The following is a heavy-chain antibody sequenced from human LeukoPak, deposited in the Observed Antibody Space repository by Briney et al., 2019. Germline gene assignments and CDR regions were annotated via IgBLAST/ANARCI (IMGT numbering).Heavy chain of an antibody. V-gene: IGHV3-64*01. CDR2: ISSNGGST. J-gene: IGHJ3*02. Sequence: GGSLRLSCAASGFTFSSYAMHWVHQAPGKGLEYVSAISSNGGSTYYANSVKGRFTISRDNSKNTLYLQMGSLRAEDMAVYYCARSMRGAYYYDSSGSFDIWGQGTMVTVSS. CDR3: ARSMRGAYYYDSSGSFDI. D-gene: IGHD3-22*01. CDR1: GFTFSSYA.